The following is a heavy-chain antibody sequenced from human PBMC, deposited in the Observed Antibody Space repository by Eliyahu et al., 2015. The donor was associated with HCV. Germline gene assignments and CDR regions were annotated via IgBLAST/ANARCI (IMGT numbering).Heavy chain of an antibody. V-gene: IGHV4-30-2*01. CDR3: ARDRYDIVTGYYFDY. CDR2: IYHSGST. D-gene: IGHD3-9*01. CDR1: GGSISSGGNS. J-gene: IGHJ4*02. Sequence: QLQLQEPGSGLVKPSQTLSLTCTVSGGSISSGGNSWSWIRQPPGKALEWIGYIYHSGSTYYNPSLKSRVTISVDRSKNQFTLKLTSVNAADTAVYYCARDRYDIVTGYYFDYWGQGILVTVSS.